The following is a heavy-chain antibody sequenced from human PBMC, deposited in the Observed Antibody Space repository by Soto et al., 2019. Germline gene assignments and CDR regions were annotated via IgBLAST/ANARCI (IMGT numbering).Heavy chain of an antibody. CDR1: GDSIISGDFY. CDR2: IFYLGSS. CDR3: ARHSLALRKNNWFDP. D-gene: IGHD3-3*02. J-gene: IGHJ5*02. V-gene: IGHV4-39*01. Sequence: LSLTCTVSGDSIISGDFYWGWVRQPPGKGLEWIGSIFYLGSSYYNPSLKSRVTMSVDTSKNQFSLRLRSVTAADTALYFCARHSLALRKNNWFDPWGQGIMVTVSS.